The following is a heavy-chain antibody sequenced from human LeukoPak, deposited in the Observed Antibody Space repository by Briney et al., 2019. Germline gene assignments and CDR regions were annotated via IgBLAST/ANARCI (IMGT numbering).Heavy chain of an antibody. Sequence: SVKVSCKASGGTFSSYTITWVRQAPGQGLEWMGRIIPSLSIANYAQQFQGRVTITADRSTSTAYMELSSLRSEDTAVYYWAREPRYKWMGSETYYYYGMDVWGQGTTVTVSS. CDR1: GGTFSSYT. D-gene: IGHD1-20*01. CDR2: IIPSLSIA. CDR3: AREPRYKWMGSETYYYYGMDV. V-gene: IGHV1-69*04. J-gene: IGHJ6*02.